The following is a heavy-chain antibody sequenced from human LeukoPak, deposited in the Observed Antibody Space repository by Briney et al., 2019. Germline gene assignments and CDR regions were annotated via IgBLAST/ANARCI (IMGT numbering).Heavy chain of an antibody. V-gene: IGHV3-48*01. CDR3: ARGMSSGSRYGFDP. Sequence: GGSLRLSCAASGFTLSSYTMNWVSQAPGKGLEWISYINENSGLIYYADSVKGRFTISRDNAKNSLYLQMNSLRAEDTAVYYCARGMSSGSRYGFDPWGQGNLVTVSS. D-gene: IGHD6-19*01. CDR2: INENSGLI. CDR1: GFTLSSYT. J-gene: IGHJ5*02.